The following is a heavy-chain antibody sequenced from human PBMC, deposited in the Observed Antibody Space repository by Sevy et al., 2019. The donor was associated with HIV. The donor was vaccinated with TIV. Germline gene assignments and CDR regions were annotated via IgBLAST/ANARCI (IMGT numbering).Heavy chain of an antibody. CDR1: GGSISSGGYY. J-gene: IGHJ6*03. CDR2: IYYSGST. Sequence: SETLSLTCTVSGGSISSGGYYWSWIRQHPGKGLEWIGYIYYSGSTYYNPSLKSRVTISVDTSKNQFSLKLSSVTAADTAVYYCVRSQYYDSSGYYFGKDYYYYYMDVWGKGTTVTVSS. D-gene: IGHD3-22*01. CDR3: VRSQYYDSSGYYFGKDYYYYYMDV. V-gene: IGHV4-31*03.